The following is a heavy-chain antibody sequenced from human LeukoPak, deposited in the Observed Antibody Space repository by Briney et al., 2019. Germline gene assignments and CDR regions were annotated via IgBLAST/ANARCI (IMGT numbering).Heavy chain of an antibody. V-gene: IGHV3-20*04. D-gene: IGHD4-17*01. CDR3: ARSMTTVTTRFFDL. Sequence: GESLKISCAASGFTFDDYGMIWVRQAPGKGLEWVSYITWNGVGTAYADSMKGRFTVSRDNVKNSLFLQMDSLRAEDTALYYCARSMTTVTTRFFDLWGRGTLVTVSS. J-gene: IGHJ2*01. CDR1: GFTFDDYG. CDR2: ITWNGVGT.